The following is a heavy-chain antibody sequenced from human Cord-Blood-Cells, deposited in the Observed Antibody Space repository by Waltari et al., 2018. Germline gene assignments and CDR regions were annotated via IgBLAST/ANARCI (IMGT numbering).Heavy chain of an antibody. J-gene: IGHJ2*01. D-gene: IGHD6-6*01. CDR2: TYYRSKWYN. V-gene: IGHV6-1*01. CDR1: GASVPSNSAA. CDR3: ARDRLPHPYSSSYWYFDL. Sequence: QVQLQQSGPGLVKPSQTPSLTCAIPGASVPSNSAAWNWIRQSPSRGLEWLGRTYYRSKWYNGLAVSVKSRITVNPDTSKNQFSLQLNSVTPEDTAVYYCARDRLPHPYSSSYWYFDLWGRGTLVTVSS.